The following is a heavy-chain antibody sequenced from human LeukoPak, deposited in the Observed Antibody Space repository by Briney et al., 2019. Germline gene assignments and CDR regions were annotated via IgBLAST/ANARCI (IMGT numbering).Heavy chain of an antibody. J-gene: IGHJ5*02. CDR1: GGSISSSSYY. CDR2: IYTSGST. D-gene: IGHD3-10*01. V-gene: IGHV4-61*02. Sequence: SETLSLTCTVSGGSISSSSYYWGWIRQPAGKGLEWIGRIYTSGSTNYNPSLKSRVTMSVDTSKNQFSLKLSSVTAADTAVYYCARDGSGEGWFDPWGQGTLVTVSS. CDR3: ARDGSGEGWFDP.